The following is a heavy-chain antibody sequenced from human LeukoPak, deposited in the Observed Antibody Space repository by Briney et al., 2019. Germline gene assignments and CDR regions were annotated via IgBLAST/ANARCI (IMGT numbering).Heavy chain of an antibody. CDR3: ARVWGAIDY. CDR2: MNPKSGNT. Sequence: ASVKVSCKASGYTFTSYAMHWVRQAPGQGLEWMGWMNPKSGNTGSAQRFQGRVTMTRDTSISTAYMELSSLRSEDTAVYYCARVWGAIDYWGQGTLVTVSS. J-gene: IGHJ4*02. V-gene: IGHV1-8*02. CDR1: GYTFTSYA. D-gene: IGHD1-26*01.